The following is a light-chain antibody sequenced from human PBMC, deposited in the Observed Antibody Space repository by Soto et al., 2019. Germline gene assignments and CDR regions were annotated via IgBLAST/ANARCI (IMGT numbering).Light chain of an antibody. CDR2: DVS. CDR1: QSLSHW. J-gene: IGKJ1*01. Sequence: DIQMTQSPSTLSASIGDTVTITCRATQSLSHWLAWYQQKPGTAPRLLIYDVSSLESGVPSRFSGSGSGTEFTLTISDLQPADFATYYGQQYVPNSPCAFGQGTKV. CDR3: QQYVPNSPCA. V-gene: IGKV1-5*01.